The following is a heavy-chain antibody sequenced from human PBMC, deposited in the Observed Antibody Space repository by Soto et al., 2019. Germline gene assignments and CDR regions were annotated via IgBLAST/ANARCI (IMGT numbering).Heavy chain of an antibody. CDR1: GGSVSSGSYY. V-gene: IGHV4-61*01. Sequence: QVQLQESGPGLVKPSETLSLTCTVSGGSVSSGSYYWSWIRQPPGKGLEWIGYIYYSGSTNYNPALERRVTVAVDTCKNQFSLKLSSVTAADTAVCYGARGRGGSYLDYWGQGTLVTVSS. CDR2: IYYSGST. J-gene: IGHJ4*02. D-gene: IGHD1-26*01. CDR3: ARGRGGSYLDY.